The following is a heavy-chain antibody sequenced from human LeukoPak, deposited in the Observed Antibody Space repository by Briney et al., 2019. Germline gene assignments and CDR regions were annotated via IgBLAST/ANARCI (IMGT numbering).Heavy chain of an antibody. CDR3: VRGHFGFDY. D-gene: IGHD2-21*02. Sequence: GGSLRLSCAASGFTVSSNYMDWVRQTPGKRLEWLARSRNKANSYTTQYATSVKGRFTISRDDSENSLYLQMNSLRSEDTAVYYCVRGHFGFDYWGQGTLVAVSS. CDR1: GFTVSSNY. CDR2: SRNKANSYTT. V-gene: IGHV3-72*01. J-gene: IGHJ4*02.